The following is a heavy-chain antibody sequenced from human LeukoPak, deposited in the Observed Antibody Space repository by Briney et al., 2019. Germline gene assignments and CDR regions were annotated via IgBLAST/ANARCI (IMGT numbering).Heavy chain of an antibody. CDR3: AREFLYNWNDLFDY. CDR2: IYTSGST. D-gene: IGHD1-20*01. Sequence: SQTLSLTCTVSGGSISSGSYYWSWIRQPAGKGLEWIVRIYTSGSTNYNPSLKSRVTISVDTSKNQFSLKLSSVTAADTAVYYCAREFLYNWNDLFDYWGQGTLVTVSS. V-gene: IGHV4-61*02. J-gene: IGHJ4*02. CDR1: GGSISSGSYY.